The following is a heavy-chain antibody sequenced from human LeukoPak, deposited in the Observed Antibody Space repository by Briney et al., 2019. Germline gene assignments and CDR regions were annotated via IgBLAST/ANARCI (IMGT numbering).Heavy chain of an antibody. CDR2: INSDGSST. Sequence: GGSLRLSCAASGFTFSSYWMHWVRHAPGKGLVWVSRINSDGSSTIYADSVKGRFTISRDNAKNTLYLQMNSLRAEDTAVYYCARGPVGATPYYYYGMDVWGQGTTVTVSS. D-gene: IGHD1-26*01. J-gene: IGHJ6*02. CDR1: GFTFSSYW. CDR3: ARGPVGATPYYYYGMDV. V-gene: IGHV3-74*01.